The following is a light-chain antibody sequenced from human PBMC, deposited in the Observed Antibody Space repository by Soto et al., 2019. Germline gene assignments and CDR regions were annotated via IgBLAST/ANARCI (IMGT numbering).Light chain of an antibody. V-gene: IGLV1-40*01. J-gene: IGLJ2*01. Sequence: QAVVTQPPSVSGAPGQTITISCTGSSSNIGAGYDVHWYQQLPGRAPKLLIYGNNNRSSGVPTRFSGSKSGTPVPLAITGLRGGDWAEYYCPAYGRSLGGLGVGGRTKLTVL. CDR1: SSNIGAGYD. CDR2: GNN. CDR3: PAYGRSLGGLG.